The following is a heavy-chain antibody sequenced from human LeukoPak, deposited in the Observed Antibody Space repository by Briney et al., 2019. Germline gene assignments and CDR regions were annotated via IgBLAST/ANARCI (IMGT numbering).Heavy chain of an antibody. D-gene: IGHD3-10*01. J-gene: IGHJ4*02. Sequence: PSETLSLTCTVSGGSISSGDYYWSWIRQPPGKGLEWIGYIYYSGSTYYNPSLKSRVTISVDTSKNQFSLKLSSVTAADTAVYYCARGRRSPYYYGSGSYYRHWGQGTLVTVSS. CDR3: ARGRRSPYYYGSGSYYRH. V-gene: IGHV4-30-4*01. CDR2: IYYSGST. CDR1: GGSISSGDYY.